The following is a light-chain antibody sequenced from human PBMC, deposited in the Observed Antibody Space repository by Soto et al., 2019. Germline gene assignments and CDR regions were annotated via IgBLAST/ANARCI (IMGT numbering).Light chain of an antibody. CDR2: DTS. J-gene: IGKJ4*01. V-gene: IGKV3-20*01. CDR3: QYQGT. CDR1: QSVGRRY. Sequence: IVLTQSPGILSLSPGERATLSCRASQSVGRRYLAWYQQKPGQAPMLLIYDTSERASDIPDRFSGSGSGTDFTLTIRRLVPEDFAVYYCQYQGTFGGGTKVEIK.